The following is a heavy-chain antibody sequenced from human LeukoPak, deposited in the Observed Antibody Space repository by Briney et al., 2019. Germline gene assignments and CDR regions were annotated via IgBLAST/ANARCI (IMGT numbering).Heavy chain of an antibody. D-gene: IGHD3-22*01. J-gene: IGHJ2*01. CDR3: AREGITMRVVAYWYFDL. CDR2: ISSTSSYI. Sequence: PGGSLRLSCAASGFTFSSYSMNWVRQAPGKGLEWVSSISSTSSYIYYADSVKGRFTISRDNAKNSLYLQMNSLRAEDTAVYYCAREGITMRVVAYWYFDLWGRGTLVTVSS. CDR1: GFTFSSYS. V-gene: IGHV3-21*01.